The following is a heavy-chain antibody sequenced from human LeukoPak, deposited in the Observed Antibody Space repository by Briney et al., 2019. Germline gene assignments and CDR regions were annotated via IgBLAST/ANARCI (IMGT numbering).Heavy chain of an antibody. CDR1: GFIFSSYS. CDR2: ISSSSSYI. J-gene: IGHJ4*02. D-gene: IGHD6-13*01. Sequence: GGSLRLSCAASGFIFSSYSMNWVRQAPGKGLEWVSSISSSSSYIYYADSVKGRFTISRDNAKNSLYLQMNSLRAEDTAVYYCARAGIAAAGKLDWGQGTLVTVSS. V-gene: IGHV3-21*01. CDR3: ARAGIAAAGKLD.